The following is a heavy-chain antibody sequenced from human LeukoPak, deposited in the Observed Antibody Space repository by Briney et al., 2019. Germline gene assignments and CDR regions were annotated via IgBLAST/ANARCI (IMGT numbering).Heavy chain of an antibody. Sequence: ASVKVSCKPSGYTFTGYYLHWVRQAPGQALEWMGWINPNIGATMYAQKFQGRVTMTRDTSISTAYMELTSLRSDDTAVYYCARDRVGSGWPRPFYFENWGQGGLVSVSS. CDR2: INPNIGAT. CDR3: ARDRVGSGWPRPFYFEN. D-gene: IGHD6-19*01. V-gene: IGHV1-2*02. CDR1: GYTFTGYY. J-gene: IGHJ4*02.